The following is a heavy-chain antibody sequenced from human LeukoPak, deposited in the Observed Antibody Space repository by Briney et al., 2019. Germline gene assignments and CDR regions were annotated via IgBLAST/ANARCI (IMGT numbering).Heavy chain of an antibody. V-gene: IGHV3-23*01. J-gene: IGHJ4*02. Sequence: PGGSLRLSCAASGFTINNYGMTWVRQVPGKGLEWVSVISGGVGITNYADSVKGRITISRDTSENTLYLQMNSLRADDTGVYYCAKGVGGNPRYYFDYWGQGTVVTASS. CDR1: GFTINNYG. CDR2: ISGGVGIT. D-gene: IGHD4-23*01. CDR3: AKGVGGNPRYYFDY.